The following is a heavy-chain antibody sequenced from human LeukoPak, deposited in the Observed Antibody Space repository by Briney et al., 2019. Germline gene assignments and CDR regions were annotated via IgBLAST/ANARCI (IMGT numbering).Heavy chain of an antibody. D-gene: IGHD3-3*01. CDR2: IYYSGST. V-gene: IGHV4-31*03. J-gene: IGHJ4*02. Sequence: SETLSLTCTVSGGSISGGGYYWSWIRQHPGKGLEWIGYIYYSGSTYYNPSLKSRVTISVDTSKNQFSLKLSSVTAADTAVYYCARFGVAAYNFDYWGQGTLVTVSS. CDR1: GGSISGGGYY. CDR3: ARFGVAAYNFDY.